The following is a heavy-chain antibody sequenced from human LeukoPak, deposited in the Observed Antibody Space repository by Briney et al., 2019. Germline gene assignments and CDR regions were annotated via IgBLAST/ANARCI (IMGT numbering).Heavy chain of an antibody. D-gene: IGHD3-22*01. Sequence: SETLSLTCTVSGYSISNGYYWGWIRQPPGKGLEWIGSIYHSGSTNYNPSLKSRVTISVDKSKTQFSLKLSSVTAADTALYYCARDIYEGDSSGYYHDAFDIWGQGTMVTVSS. CDR3: ARDIYEGDSSGYYHDAFDI. V-gene: IGHV4-38-2*02. CDR2: IYHSGST. J-gene: IGHJ3*02. CDR1: GYSISNGYY.